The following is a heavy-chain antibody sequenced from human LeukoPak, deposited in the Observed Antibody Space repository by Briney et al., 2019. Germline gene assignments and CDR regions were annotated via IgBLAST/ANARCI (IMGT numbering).Heavy chain of an antibody. CDR3: ARHAGGSPPLYGMDV. J-gene: IGHJ6*02. Sequence: SQTLSLTCTVSGGSISSYYWSWIRQPPGKGLEWIGYIYYSGSTNYNPSLKSRVTISVDTSRNQFSLKLSSVTAADTAVYYCARHAGGSPPLYGMDVWGQGTTVTVSS. D-gene: IGHD1-26*01. CDR2: IYYSGST. CDR1: GGSISSYY. V-gene: IGHV4-59*08.